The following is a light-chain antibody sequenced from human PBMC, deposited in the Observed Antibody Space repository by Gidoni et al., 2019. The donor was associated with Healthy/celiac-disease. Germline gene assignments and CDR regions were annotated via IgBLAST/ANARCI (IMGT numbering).Light chain of an antibody. V-gene: IGKV1-33*01. Sequence: DIQMTHSPSSLSASVGDRVTITCQASQDISNYFNWYQQKPGKAPKLLIYDASNLETGVPSRFSGSGAGTDFTVTISSLQPEGIATYYCQQYDNLPLTFGQGTRLEIK. CDR2: DAS. CDR3: QQYDNLPLT. CDR1: QDISNY. J-gene: IGKJ5*01.